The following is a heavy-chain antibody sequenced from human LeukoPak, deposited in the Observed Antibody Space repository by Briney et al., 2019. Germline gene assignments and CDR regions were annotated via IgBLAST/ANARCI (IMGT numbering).Heavy chain of an antibody. CDR3: AKTVTRYFDWLLDYFDY. Sequence: GGSLRLSCAVSGFAFGSEAMSWVRQSPARGLEWVASISPGGGTTYYADYVKGRFTISRDNSKNTLYLQMNSLRAEDTAVYYCAKTVTRYFDWLLDYFDYWGQGTLVTVSS. CDR1: GFAFGSEA. D-gene: IGHD3-9*01. CDR2: ISPGGGTT. J-gene: IGHJ4*02. V-gene: IGHV3-23*01.